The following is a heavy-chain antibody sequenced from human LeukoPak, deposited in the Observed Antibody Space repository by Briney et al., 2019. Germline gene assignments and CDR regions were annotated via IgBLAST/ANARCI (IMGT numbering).Heavy chain of an antibody. V-gene: IGHV4-34*01. CDR2: INHSGST. CDR1: GGPFSAHY. Sequence: SETLSLTCAVYGGPFSAHYWSWIRQPPGKGLEWIGEINHSGSTNYNPSLKSRVTMSVDTSKNQFSLKLSSVTAADTAVYFCARGDVGATTSYYYFYMDVWAKGTTVTVSS. D-gene: IGHD1-26*01. J-gene: IGHJ6*03. CDR3: ARGDVGATTSYYYFYMDV.